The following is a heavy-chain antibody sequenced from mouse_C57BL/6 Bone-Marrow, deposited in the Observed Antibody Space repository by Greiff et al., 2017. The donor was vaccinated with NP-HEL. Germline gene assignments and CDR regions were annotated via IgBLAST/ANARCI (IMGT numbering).Heavy chain of an antibody. CDR2: INYDGSST. D-gene: IGHD4-1*01. CDR3: ARDGRRRYFDV. V-gene: IGHV5-16*01. Sequence: EVQLVESEGGLVQPGSSMKLSCTASGFTFSDYYMAWVRQVPEKCLEWVANINYDGSSTYYLDSLKSRFIISRDNAKNILYLQMSSLKSEDTATYYCARDGRRRYFDVWGTGTTVTVSS. J-gene: IGHJ1*03. CDR1: GFTFSDYY.